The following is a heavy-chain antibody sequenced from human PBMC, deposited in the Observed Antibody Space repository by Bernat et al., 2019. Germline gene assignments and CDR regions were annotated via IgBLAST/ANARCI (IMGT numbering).Heavy chain of an antibody. Sequence: EVQLVESGGGLVKPGGSLRLSCAASGFTFSSYSMNWVRQAPGKGLEWVSSISSSSYIYYADSVKGRFTISRDNAKNSLYLQMNSLRAEDTAVYYCARGVVRNDAFDIWGQGTMVTVSS. V-gene: IGHV3-21*01. CDR3: ARGVVRNDAFDI. CDR1: GFTFSSYS. J-gene: IGHJ3*02. CDR2: ISSSSYI.